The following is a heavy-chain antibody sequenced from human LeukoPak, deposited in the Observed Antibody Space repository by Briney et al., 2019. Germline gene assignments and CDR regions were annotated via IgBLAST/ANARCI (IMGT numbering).Heavy chain of an antibody. CDR3: ARDNWGYAFDI. CDR1: GFTFSSYA. D-gene: IGHD7-27*01. V-gene: IGHV3-23*01. Sequence: GGSLRLSCAASGFTFSSYAMSWVRQAPGKGLEWVSAISGSGGSTYYADSVKGRFTISRDNAKNSLYLQMNSLRAEDTAVYYCARDNWGYAFDIWGQGTMVTVSS. CDR2: ISGSGGST. J-gene: IGHJ3*02.